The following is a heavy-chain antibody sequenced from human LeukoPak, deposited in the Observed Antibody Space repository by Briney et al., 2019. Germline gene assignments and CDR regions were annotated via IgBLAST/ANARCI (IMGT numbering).Heavy chain of an antibody. CDR1: GFTLSSYG. J-gene: IGHJ6*02. V-gene: IGHV3-30*18. CDR2: ISYDGSNK. Sequence: GGSLRLSCAASGFTLSSYGMHWVRQAPGKGLEWVAVISYDGSNKYYADSVKGRFTISRDSSKNTLYLQMNSLRAEDTAVYYCAKDIVWCSSTSCYGEYYYYYYGMDVWGQGTTVTVSS. D-gene: IGHD2-2*01. CDR3: AKDIVWCSSTSCYGEYYYYYYGMDV.